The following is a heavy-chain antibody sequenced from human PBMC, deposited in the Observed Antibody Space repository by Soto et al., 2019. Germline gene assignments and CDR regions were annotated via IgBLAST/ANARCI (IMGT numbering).Heavy chain of an antibody. D-gene: IGHD3-16*01. J-gene: IGHJ6*02. Sequence: SETLSLTCAVYCGSFSGYYWSWIRQPAGKGLEWIGEINHSGSTNYNPSLKSRVTISVDTSKNQFSLKLSSVTAADTAVYYCARAWGYYYYGMDVWGHGTTVTVSS. CDR2: INHSGST. CDR3: ARAWGYYYYGMDV. V-gene: IGHV4-34*01. CDR1: CGSFSGYY.